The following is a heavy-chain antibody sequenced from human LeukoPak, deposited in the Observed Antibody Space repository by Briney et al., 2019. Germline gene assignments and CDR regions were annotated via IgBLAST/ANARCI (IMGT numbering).Heavy chain of an antibody. V-gene: IGHV1-46*01. D-gene: IGHD2-2*01. CDR1: GYTFTNYY. CDR2: IHPSGGST. Sequence: ASVKVSFKASGYTFTNYYLHWVRQAPGQGLEWMGIIHPSGGSTAYAQKFQGRVTMTRDTSTSTVCMELSSLRSEDTAVYYCARDSTTSSLADPWGQGTLVTVSS. J-gene: IGHJ5*02. CDR3: ARDSTTSSLADP.